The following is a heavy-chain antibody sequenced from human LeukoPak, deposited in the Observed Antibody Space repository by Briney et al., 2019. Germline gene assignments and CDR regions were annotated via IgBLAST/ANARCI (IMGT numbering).Heavy chain of an antibody. J-gene: IGHJ5*02. CDR1: GDTFTNFW. CDR2: INPGESQI. V-gene: IGHV5-51*01. D-gene: IGHD1-1*01. CDR3: ARRLYQLQRMVNWFCP. Sequence: PGESLQISSQVSGDTFTNFWIGWGRRMPGKGLEWVAIINPGESQIRYSPSLQGQVTISADQSPTTLYLQWTSLSASDTAIYYCARRLYQLQRMVNWFCPLGQGTLVTGSS.